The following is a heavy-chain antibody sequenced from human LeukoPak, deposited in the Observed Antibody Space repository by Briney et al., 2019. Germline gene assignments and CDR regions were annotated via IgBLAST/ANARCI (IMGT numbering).Heavy chain of an antibody. V-gene: IGHV3-30*19. CDR1: RFIFSSYA. CDR3: AREHGRSGYFDY. J-gene: IGHJ4*02. CDR2: ISSDGSEK. Sequence: PGGSLRLSCAASRFIFSSYAIHWVRQAPGKGLEWLSFISSDGSEKYYADSVKGRFTISRDNSKNTLYLQLSSLRVEDTAVYYCAREHGRSGYFDYWGQGTLVSVSS. D-gene: IGHD3-22*01.